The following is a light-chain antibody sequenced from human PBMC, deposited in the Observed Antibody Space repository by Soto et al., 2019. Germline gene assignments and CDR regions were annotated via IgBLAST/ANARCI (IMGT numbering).Light chain of an antibody. CDR1: SSDVGSYDF. J-gene: IGLJ3*02. CDR3: SSFTTTNTWV. Sequence: QSALTQPTSVSGSPGQSITISCTATSSDVGSYDFVSWFQQHPGKAPKIIIYEVTNRPSGVSYRFSGSKSGNTASLTISGLQAEDEADYYCSSFTTTNTWVFGGGTKLTVL. CDR2: EVT. V-gene: IGLV2-14*01.